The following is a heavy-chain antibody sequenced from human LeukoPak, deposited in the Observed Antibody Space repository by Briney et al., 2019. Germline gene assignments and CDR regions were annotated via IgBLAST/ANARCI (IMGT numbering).Heavy chain of an antibody. CDR3: AKDEFVASPFTGAFDI. D-gene: IGHD2-8*02. V-gene: IGHV3-9*03. Sequence: GGSLRLSCAASGFTFDNYAMHWVRQAPGKGLEWVSGISWNTGGIGYADSVKGRFTISRDNAKNSLYLQMNSLRAEDMALYYCAKDEFVASPFTGAFDIWRQGTMVTVSS. CDR1: GFTFDNYA. J-gene: IGHJ3*02. CDR2: ISWNTGGI.